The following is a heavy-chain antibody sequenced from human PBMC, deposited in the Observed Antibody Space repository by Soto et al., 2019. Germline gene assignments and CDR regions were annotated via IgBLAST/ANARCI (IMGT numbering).Heavy chain of an antibody. D-gene: IGHD1-26*01. CDR3: ARLGIGWEFPFDY. V-gene: IGHV4-61*08. J-gene: IGHJ4*02. CDR1: GGSVSNDAYY. CDR2: IYHSGST. Sequence: QVQLQESGPGLVKPSETLSLTCIVSGGSVSNDAYYWSWIRQPPGKGLEWIGYIYHSGSTYYNPSLKSRVTISADTSANQFSHKASSVTAADTAVYYCARLGIGWEFPFDYWGQGTLVNVSS.